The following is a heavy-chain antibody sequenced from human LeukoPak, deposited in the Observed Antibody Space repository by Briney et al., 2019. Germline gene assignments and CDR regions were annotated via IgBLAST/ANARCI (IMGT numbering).Heavy chain of an antibody. J-gene: IGHJ4*02. V-gene: IGHV3-23*01. D-gene: IGHD3-22*01. CDR2: ISGSGGST. CDR1: GFTFSSYA. Sequence: GGSLRLSCAASGFTFSSYAMSWVRQAPGKGLEWVSAISGSGGSTYYADSVKGRFTISRDNSKNTLYLQMNSLRAEDTAVYYCAKDPGDSSGYYYDYWGQGTLVTVSS. CDR3: AKDPGDSSGYYYDY.